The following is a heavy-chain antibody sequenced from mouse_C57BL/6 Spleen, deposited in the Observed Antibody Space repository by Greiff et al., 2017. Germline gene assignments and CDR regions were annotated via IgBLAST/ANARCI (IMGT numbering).Heavy chain of an antibody. D-gene: IGHD2-4*01. J-gene: IGHJ2*01. V-gene: IGHV5-16*01. CDR1: GFTFSDYY. Sequence: DVQLQESEGGLVRPGSSMKLSCTASGFTFSDYYMAWVRQVPEKGLEWVANINYDGSSTYYLDSLKSRFIISRDTAKNILYLQMSSLKSEDTATQYCARQIDYDYGVFDYWGQGTTLTVSS. CDR3: ARQIDYDYGVFDY. CDR2: INYDGSST.